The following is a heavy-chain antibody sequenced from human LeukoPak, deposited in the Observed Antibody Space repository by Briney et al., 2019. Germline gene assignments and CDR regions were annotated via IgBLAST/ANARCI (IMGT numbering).Heavy chain of an antibody. CDR3: ARAAHTTYVLGRYYYYAMDV. J-gene: IGHJ6*02. D-gene: IGHD1-26*01. Sequence: GRSLRLSCAASGFTFSSYNMDWVRQAPGKGLEWVARISYAGSNNYYADSVKGRFTISSDNPKNTLYLQMDSLRAEDTAVYYCARAAHTTYVLGRYYYYAMDVWGQGTTVTVSS. CDR1: GFTFSSYN. CDR2: ISYAGSNN. V-gene: IGHV3-30-3*01.